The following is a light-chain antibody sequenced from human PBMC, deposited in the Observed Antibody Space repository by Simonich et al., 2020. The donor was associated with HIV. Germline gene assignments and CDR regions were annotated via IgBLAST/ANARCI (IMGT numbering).Light chain of an antibody. CDR3: SSYTSSRV. J-gene: IGLJ3*02. Sequence: QSALTQPASVSGSPGPSITISCTESSSDVGGHNHVSWYQQHPGKVPTLLIYDVSNRPSGSSNRFSGSKSGNTASRSISGLQAEDEADYYCSSYTSSRVFGGGTKLTVL. CDR1: SSDVGGHNH. V-gene: IGLV2-14*03. CDR2: DVS.